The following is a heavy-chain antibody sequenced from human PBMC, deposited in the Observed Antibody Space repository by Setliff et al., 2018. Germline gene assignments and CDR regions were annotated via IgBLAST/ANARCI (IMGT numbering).Heavy chain of an antibody. CDR1: GGSIGHYY. CDR3: ARFYGDYQFDY. Sequence: SETLSLTCIVSGGSIGHYYWNWIRQPPGKGLEWIGYVYTSGSTNYNPSLKSRVTISVDTSKNQLSLRLTSVTAADTALYYCARFYGDYQFDYWGQGTLVTVSS. J-gene: IGHJ4*02. V-gene: IGHV4-4*08. D-gene: IGHD4-17*01. CDR2: VYTSGST.